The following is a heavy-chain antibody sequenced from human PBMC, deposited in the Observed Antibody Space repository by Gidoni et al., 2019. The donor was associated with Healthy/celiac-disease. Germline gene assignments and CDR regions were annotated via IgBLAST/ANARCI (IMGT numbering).Heavy chain of an antibody. CDR1: GGTASSYR. J-gene: IGHJ5*02. V-gene: IGHV3-30*18. Sequence: QVQLVEAGGGVVQPGRSLRLSCAASGGTASSYRMHWVRQAPGKGLEWVAVISYDGRNSYYADSVTGRFPISRANSKLTLYLQMNSLRAEDTAVYYCAKEGGYSYGSNWFDPWGQGTLVTVSS. D-gene: IGHD5-18*01. CDR2: ISYDGRNS. CDR3: AKEGGYSYGSNWFDP.